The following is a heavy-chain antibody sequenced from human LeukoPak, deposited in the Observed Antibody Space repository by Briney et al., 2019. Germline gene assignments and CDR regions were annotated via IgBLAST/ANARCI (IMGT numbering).Heavy chain of an antibody. V-gene: IGHV4-61*08. Sequence: SETLSLTCTVSGGSVSSSGYYWNWIRQPPGKGLEWIGYIYYSGSTKYNPSLKSRVTISVDTSKNQFSLKLRSVTAADTAVYYCARGGFLDPIDPWGQGTLVTVSS. CDR2: IYYSGST. CDR3: ARGGFLDPIDP. CDR1: GGSVSSSGYY. J-gene: IGHJ5*02. D-gene: IGHD3/OR15-3a*01.